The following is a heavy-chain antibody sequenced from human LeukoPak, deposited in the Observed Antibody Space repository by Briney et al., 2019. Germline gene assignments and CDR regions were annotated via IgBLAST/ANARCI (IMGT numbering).Heavy chain of an antibody. CDR2: IKQDGSEK. Sequence: GGSLRLSCAASGFTFSSYWMTWVRQAPGKGLEWVANIKQDGSEKYYVDSVKGRFTISRDNAKNSLYLQMNSLRAEDTAVYCCARAYSGSYRVGDYWGQGTLVTVSS. CDR3: ARAYSGSYRVGDY. CDR1: GFTFSSYW. D-gene: IGHD1-26*01. V-gene: IGHV3-7*01. J-gene: IGHJ4*02.